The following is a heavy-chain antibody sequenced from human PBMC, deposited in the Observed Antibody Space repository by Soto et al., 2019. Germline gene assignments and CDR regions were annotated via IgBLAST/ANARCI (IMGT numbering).Heavy chain of an antibody. V-gene: IGHV3-30*03. CDR1: GFTVSTYG. J-gene: IGHJ4*02. CDR3: TGEVASGY. Sequence: GSLRLSCAVSGFTVSTYGMHWVRQAPGKGLEWVAVISRDGGTKYYADSVKGRFTISRDNSRNTLFLEMNSLRGDDMAVYYCTGEVASGYWGQGTLVTVS. CDR2: ISRDGGTK. D-gene: IGHD2-8*02.